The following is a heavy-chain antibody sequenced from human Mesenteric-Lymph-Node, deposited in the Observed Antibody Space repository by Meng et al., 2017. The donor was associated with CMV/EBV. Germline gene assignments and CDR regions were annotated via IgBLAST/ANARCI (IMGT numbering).Heavy chain of an antibody. CDR2: INWSGRTT. J-gene: IGHJ4*02. Sequence: GGSLRLSCTVSGGSVSSSGHYWDWIRQPPGKGLEWVSYINWSGRTTTYADSVKGRFTISRDNAKNSLYLQMNSLRAEDTAVYYCARASGDDYVWGSYRPFDYWGQGTLVTVSS. CDR1: GGSVSSSGHY. V-gene: IGHV3-11*04. CDR3: ARASGDDYVWGSYRPFDY. D-gene: IGHD3-16*02.